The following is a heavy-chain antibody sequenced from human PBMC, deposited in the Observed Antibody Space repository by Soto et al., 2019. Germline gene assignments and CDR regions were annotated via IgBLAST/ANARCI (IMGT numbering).Heavy chain of an antibody. J-gene: IGHJ4*02. D-gene: IGHD1-26*01. CDR2: IGPESGAT. CDR1: GYTFTGHY. CDR3: GRGRSGQIVVFY. V-gene: IGHV1-2*02. Sequence: GASVKVSCKASGYTFTGHYIHWVRQAPEQEPEWMGEIGPESGATRYAQRFQGRVTMTRDMSITTVYMELNNLSPDDTAVYYCGRGRSGQIVVFYWGQGTQVTVYS.